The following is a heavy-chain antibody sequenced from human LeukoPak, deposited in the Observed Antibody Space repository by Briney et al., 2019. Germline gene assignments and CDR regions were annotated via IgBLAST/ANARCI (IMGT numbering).Heavy chain of an antibody. D-gene: IGHD2-2*01. Sequence: GGGLRLSFAASGFSLFGYLVNLVRPAPGEGVGWVGDIKQDGSERYYVDSVEGRFTIFRDNAKNSLYLQMDSLRVDDTAAYYCARHVGIVVVPSPLDYWGQGTPVTVSS. CDR1: GFSLFGYL. CDR2: IKQDGSER. J-gene: IGHJ4*02. CDR3: ARHVGIVVVPSPLDY. V-gene: IGHV3-7*01.